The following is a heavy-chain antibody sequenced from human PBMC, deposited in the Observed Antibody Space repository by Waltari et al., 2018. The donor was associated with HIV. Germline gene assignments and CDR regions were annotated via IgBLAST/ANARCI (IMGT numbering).Heavy chain of an antibody. CDR2: IYADDYK. D-gene: IGHD2-15*01. J-gene: IGHJ3*02. V-gene: IGHV3-53*01. CDR1: GFTVRDTY. Sequence: EVGLVESGGGLIQPGGSLRLSCIVSGFTVRDTYMTWVRQAPGKGLEWGSVIYADDYKFYADSVKGRFIISRDYSKNTLYLQMSSLRADDSAVYFCARGSFSSGGGAFDIWGLGAKVSVSS. CDR3: ARGSFSSGGGAFDI.